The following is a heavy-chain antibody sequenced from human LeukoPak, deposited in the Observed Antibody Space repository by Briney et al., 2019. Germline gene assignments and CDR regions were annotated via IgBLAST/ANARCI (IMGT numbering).Heavy chain of an antibody. Sequence: AGGSLRLSCAASGFTFSSYSMNWVRQAPGKGLKWVAYISSSSSTIYYADSVKGRFTISRDNARNSLYLQMNSLRTKDTALYYCARGGTELVIPTSWGQGTLVTVSS. V-gene: IGHV3-48*01. D-gene: IGHD3-9*01. J-gene: IGHJ5*02. CDR3: ARGGTELVIPTS. CDR1: GFTFSSYS. CDR2: ISSSSSTI.